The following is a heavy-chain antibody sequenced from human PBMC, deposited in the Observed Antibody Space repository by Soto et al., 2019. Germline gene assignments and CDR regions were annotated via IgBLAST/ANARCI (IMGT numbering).Heavy chain of an antibody. CDR2: ISGSGGST. Sequence: GGSLRLSCAASGFTFSSYAMSWVRQAPGKGLEWVSAISGSGGSTYYADSVKGRFTISRDNSKNTLYLQMNSLRAEDTAVYYCAKDLPDPRYSGYEPFDYWGQGTLVTVSS. CDR3: AKDLPDPRYSGYEPFDY. D-gene: IGHD5-12*01. CDR1: GFTFSSYA. J-gene: IGHJ4*02. V-gene: IGHV3-23*01.